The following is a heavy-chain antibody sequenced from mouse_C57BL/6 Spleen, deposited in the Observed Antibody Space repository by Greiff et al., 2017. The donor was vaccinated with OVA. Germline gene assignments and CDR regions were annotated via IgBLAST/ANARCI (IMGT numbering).Heavy chain of an antibody. D-gene: IGHD1-1*01. V-gene: IGHV2-6-1*01. CDR2: IWSDGST. Sequence: VQLQQSGPGLVAPSQSLSITCTVSGFSLTSYGVHWVRQPPGKGLEWLVVIWSDGSTTYNSALKSRLSISKDNSKSQVFLKMNSLQTDDTAMYYCARQGVTTVVADYYAMDYWGQGTSVTVSS. CDR1: GFSLTSYG. CDR3: ARQGVTTVVADYYAMDY. J-gene: IGHJ4*01.